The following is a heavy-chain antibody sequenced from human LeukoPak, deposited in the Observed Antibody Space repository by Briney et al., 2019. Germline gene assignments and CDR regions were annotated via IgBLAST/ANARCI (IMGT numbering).Heavy chain of an antibody. CDR1: GFTFSTYG. Sequence: GGSLRLSCAASGFTFSTYGMHWVRQAPGKGLEWVAFIRYDGSDKYYADSVKGRFTISRDNSKNTLYLQMNSLRAEDTAVYYCAKDRTEYFDCWGQGTLVTVSS. V-gene: IGHV3-30*02. CDR2: IRYDGSDK. J-gene: IGHJ4*02. CDR3: AKDRTEYFDC.